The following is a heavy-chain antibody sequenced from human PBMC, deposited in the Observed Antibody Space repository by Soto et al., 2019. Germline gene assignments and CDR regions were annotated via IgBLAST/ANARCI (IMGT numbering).Heavy chain of an antibody. CDR3: ARHVEYRPVFGGYHYYGMDV. CDR1: GYSFTSYC. J-gene: IGHJ6*02. CDR2: IYPGDSDT. Sequence: PGESLKVSCNGSGYSFTSYCIGGVRQMPGKGLDWMGIIYPGDSDTRYSPSFQGQVTISADKSISTAYLQWSSLKASDTAMYYCARHVEYRPVFGGYHYYGMDVWGQGTTVTVSS. V-gene: IGHV5-51*01. D-gene: IGHD4-4*01.